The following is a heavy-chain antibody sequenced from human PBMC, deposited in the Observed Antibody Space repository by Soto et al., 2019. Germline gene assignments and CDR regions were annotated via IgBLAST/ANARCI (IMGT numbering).Heavy chain of an antibody. CDR2: ISAYNGNT. D-gene: IGHD2-2*01. Sequence: ASVKVSCKASGYTFTNYGISWVRQAPGQGLEWMGWISAYNGNTNYAQKLQGRVTMTTDTSTSTAYTELRSLRSDDTAVYYCARFECSSTSCWHFSFDPWGQGTLVTVSS. CDR3: ARFECSSTSCWHFSFDP. V-gene: IGHV1-18*01. CDR1: GYTFTNYG. J-gene: IGHJ5*02.